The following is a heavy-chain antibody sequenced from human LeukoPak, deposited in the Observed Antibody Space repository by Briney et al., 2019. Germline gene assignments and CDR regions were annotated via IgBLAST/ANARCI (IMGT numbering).Heavy chain of an antibody. J-gene: IGHJ6*02. CDR3: ARASVLRYFDWLGLLEDGMDV. Sequence: PEKVSCTASRYTLTSYDINTVRQATRQGLEWMGWMNPNTGNTHYAQKFHGRVTMTGNTSISPASMELSSLRSEDTAVYYCARASVLRYFDWLGLLEDGMDVWGQGTTVTVSS. CDR2: MNPNTGNT. V-gene: IGHV1-8*01. D-gene: IGHD3-9*01. CDR1: RYTLTSYD.